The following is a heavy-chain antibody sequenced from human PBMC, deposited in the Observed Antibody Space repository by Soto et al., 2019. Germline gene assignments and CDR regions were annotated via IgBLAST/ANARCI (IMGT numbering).Heavy chain of an antibody. CDR3: TRGVGATYYYYGMDV. V-gene: IGHV3-49*03. D-gene: IGHD1-26*01. Sequence: LSLSCTASGFTFGDYAMSWFRQAPGKGLEWVGFIRSKAYGGTTEYAASVKGRFTISRDDSKSIAYLQMNSLKTEDTAVYYCTRGVGATYYYYGMDVWGQGTTVTVSS. CDR1: GFTFGDYA. CDR2: IRSKAYGGTT. J-gene: IGHJ6*02.